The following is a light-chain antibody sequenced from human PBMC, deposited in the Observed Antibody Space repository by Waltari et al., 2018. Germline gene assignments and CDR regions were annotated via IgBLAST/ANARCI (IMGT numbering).Light chain of an antibody. V-gene: IGLV8-61*01. J-gene: IGLJ3*02. CDR2: KTN. CDR3: LVYMGSGIWV. Sequence: QTVVTQEPSLSVSPGGTVTLTCALSSGSFSSTSYVSWYQQSPGQTPRTLVYKTNTRSNGVPDRFSGSIPGSEAALTITGAQADDESNYYCLVYMGSGIWVFGGGTKLTV. CDR1: SGSFSSTSY.